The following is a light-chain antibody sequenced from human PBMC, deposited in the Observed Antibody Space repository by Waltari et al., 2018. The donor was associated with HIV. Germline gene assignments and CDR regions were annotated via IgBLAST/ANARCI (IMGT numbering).Light chain of an antibody. Sequence: HSALTQPASVSASPGQSITISCTGTSGAFAISTLISWYQQRPGKVPRVIIYEFISRPSGVSNLFSGSNSGNTASLTISGLQAEDEADYYCTAYTSNATLLFGGGTKVTVL. CDR1: SGAFAISTL. CDR2: EFI. J-gene: IGLJ3*02. CDR3: TAYTSNATLL. V-gene: IGLV2-14*01.